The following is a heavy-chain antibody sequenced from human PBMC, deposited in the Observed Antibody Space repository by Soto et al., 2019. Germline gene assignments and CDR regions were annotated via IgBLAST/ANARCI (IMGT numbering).Heavy chain of an antibody. V-gene: IGHV4-61*01. CDR1: GGSVSTARYY. D-gene: IGHD6-13*01. CDR3: ARINWYTSSWYYFDY. CDR2: IYYSGST. J-gene: IGHJ4*02. Sequence: SETLSLTCTVSGGSVSTARYYWSWIRQPPGKGLEWIGYIYYSGSTKYNPSLTSRVTISLDTSKNQFSLKLSSVTAADTAVYYCARINWYTSSWYYFDYWGQGTLVTVSS.